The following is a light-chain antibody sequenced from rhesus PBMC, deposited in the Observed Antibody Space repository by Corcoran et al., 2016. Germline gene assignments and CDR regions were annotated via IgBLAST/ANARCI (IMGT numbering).Light chain of an antibody. Sequence: DIQMTQSPSSLSASVGDTVTITCRASQGISSYLAWYQQKPGKAPKPLIYYASNLERGVPSRFSGSGSGTEFTLTISSLQPEDFATYYCLQYSSSPFTFGPGTKLDIK. V-gene: IGKV1-37*01. CDR1: QGISSY. J-gene: IGKJ3*01. CDR2: YAS. CDR3: LQYSSSPFT.